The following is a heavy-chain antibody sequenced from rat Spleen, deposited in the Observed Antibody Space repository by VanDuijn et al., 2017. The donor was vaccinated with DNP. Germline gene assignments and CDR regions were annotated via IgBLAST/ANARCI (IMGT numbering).Heavy chain of an antibody. J-gene: IGHJ3*01. V-gene: IGHV5-20*01. CDR2: ISYDGVHA. CDR3: TRRGHTTGLNWFVY. D-gene: IGHD1-9*01. Sequence: EVQLVESGGGLVQPGRSLKLSCAASGFTFSDYYMAWVRQAPTKGLEWVASISYDGVHAYYRGSVKGRFTISRDNAKNSLYLQMDSLRSEDTATYYCTRRGHTTGLNWFVYWGQGTLVTVSS. CDR1: GFTFSDYY.